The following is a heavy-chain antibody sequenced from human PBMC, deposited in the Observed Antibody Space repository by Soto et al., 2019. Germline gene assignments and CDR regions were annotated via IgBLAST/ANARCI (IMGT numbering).Heavy chain of an antibody. CDR2: IFPIDSDT. J-gene: IGHJ3*01. CDR1: GYTCTRNW. V-gene: IGHV5-51*01. D-gene: IGHD2-21*02. Sequence: EFLRISFQSAGYTCTRNWIGWVRQMPGKGLEWMGIIFPIDSDTRYSPSSQGQVTISADNSISTAYLQWSSLKASDTTIYYCATPGGRDFNAFDVWGQGTMVTVSS. CDR3: ATPGGRDFNAFDV.